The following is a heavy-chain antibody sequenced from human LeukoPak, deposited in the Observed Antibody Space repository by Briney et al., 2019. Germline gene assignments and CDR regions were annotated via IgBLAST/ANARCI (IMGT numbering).Heavy chain of an antibody. CDR2: IYPGDSDT. D-gene: IGHD2-2*02. V-gene: IGHV5-51*01. CDR3: ARLPPTTYCTSTSCYTKHFDY. J-gene: IGHJ4*02. CDR1: GYRFTSYW. Sequence: GESLKISCKGSGYRFTSYWIGWVRQMPGKGLEWMGIIYPGDSDTRYSPSFQGQVTISADKSISTAYLQWSSLQASDTAIYYCARLPPTTYCTSTSCYTKHFDYWGQGTLVTVSS.